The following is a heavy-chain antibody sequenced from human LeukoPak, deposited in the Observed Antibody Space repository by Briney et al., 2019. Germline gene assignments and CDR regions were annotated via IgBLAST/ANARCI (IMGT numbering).Heavy chain of an antibody. CDR1: GYTFTGYY. CDR3: ASNMVGLYTGLDY. V-gene: IGHV1-2*06. Sequence: ASVKVSCKASGYTFTGYYMEWVRQAPGQGLEWMGRINPNSGDTNYGQKFAGRVTMARDTSISTAHMELFRLTSDDTAVYYCASNMVGLYTGLDYWGQGSLVTVSS. D-gene: IGHD1-26*01. CDR2: INPNSGDT. J-gene: IGHJ4*02.